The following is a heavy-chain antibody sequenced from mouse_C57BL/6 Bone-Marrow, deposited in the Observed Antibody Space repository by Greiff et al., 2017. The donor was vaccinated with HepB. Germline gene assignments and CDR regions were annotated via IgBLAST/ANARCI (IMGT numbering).Heavy chain of an antibody. CDR1: GFSLTSYG. Sequence: VKVVESGPGLVQPSQSLSITCTVSGFSLTSYGVHWVRQSPGKGLEWLGVICRGGSTDYNAAFMSRLSITKNNSKSQVFFIMNSLQADDTAIYYCAKKERDMDYWGQGTSVTVSS. J-gene: IGHJ4*01. D-gene: IGHD3-3*01. CDR3: AKKERDMDY. CDR2: ICRGGST. V-gene: IGHV2-5*01.